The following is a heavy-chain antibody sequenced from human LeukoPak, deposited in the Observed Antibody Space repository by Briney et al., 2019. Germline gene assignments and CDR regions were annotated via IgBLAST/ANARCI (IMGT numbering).Heavy chain of an antibody. J-gene: IGHJ4*02. V-gene: IGHV1-46*01. CDR3: ASDYSSGPYYFDH. Sequence: ASVKVSCKASGYTFTSYYMHWVRQAPGQGLEWMGIINPSGGSTSYAQKFQGRVTMTRDTSTSTVYMELSSLRSEDTAVYYCASDYSSGPYYFDHWGQGTLVTVSS. D-gene: IGHD6-19*01. CDR1: GYTFTSYY. CDR2: INPSGGST.